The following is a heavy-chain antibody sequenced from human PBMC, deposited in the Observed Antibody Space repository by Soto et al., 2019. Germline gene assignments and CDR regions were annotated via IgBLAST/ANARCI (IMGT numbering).Heavy chain of an antibody. Sequence: PGGSLRLSCAASGFTFSDYYMSWIRQAPGKGLEWVSSISSSGSTIYYADSVKGRFTISRDNSKNTLYLQMNSLRAEDTAVYYCARDRDDGMDVWGQGTTVTVSS. CDR2: ISSSGSTI. V-gene: IGHV3-11*01. J-gene: IGHJ6*02. CDR3: ARDRDDGMDV. CDR1: GFTFSDYY. D-gene: IGHD3-10*01.